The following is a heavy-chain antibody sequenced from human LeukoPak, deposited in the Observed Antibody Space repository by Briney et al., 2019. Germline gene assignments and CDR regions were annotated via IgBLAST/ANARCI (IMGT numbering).Heavy chain of an antibody. CDR1: GYSISSGYY. V-gene: IGHV4-38-2*02. D-gene: IGHD3-10*01. CDR3: ARDLKYYTSGSFYY. J-gene: IGHJ4*02. Sequence: SETLSLTCTVSGYSISSGYYWGWIRQPPGKGLEWIGSIYHSGSTYYNPSLKSRVTISVDTSKNQFSLKLSSVTAVDTAVYFCARDLKYYTSGSFYYWGQGALVTVSS. CDR2: IYHSGST.